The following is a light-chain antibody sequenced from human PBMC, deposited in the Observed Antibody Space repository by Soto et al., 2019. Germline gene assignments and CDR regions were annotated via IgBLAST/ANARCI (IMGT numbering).Light chain of an antibody. J-gene: IGKJ1*01. V-gene: IGKV1-5*03. CDR2: KAS. CDR1: QSITTF. CDR3: QQYNSYPLT. Sequence: DVQMTQYPSSLSASVGDRVTITCRASQSITTFLNWYQQKPGKAPKLLIYKASSLESGVPSTFSGSGSGTEFTLTISSLQPDDSATYYCQQYNSYPLTFGQGTKVDIK.